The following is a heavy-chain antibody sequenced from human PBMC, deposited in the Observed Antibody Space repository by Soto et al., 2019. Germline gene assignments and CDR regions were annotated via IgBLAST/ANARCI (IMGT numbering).Heavy chain of an antibody. CDR2: IYYSGST. J-gene: IGHJ4*02. Sequence: QLQLQESGPGLVKPSETLSLTCTVSGGSISSSSYYWGWIRQPPGKGLEWIGSIYYSGSTYYNPSLKSRVTISVDTSKNQFSLKLSSVTAADTAVYYCARLIGGYSYGSSGYWGQGTLVTVSS. V-gene: IGHV4-39*01. D-gene: IGHD5-18*01. CDR1: GGSISSSSYY. CDR3: ARLIGGYSYGSSGY.